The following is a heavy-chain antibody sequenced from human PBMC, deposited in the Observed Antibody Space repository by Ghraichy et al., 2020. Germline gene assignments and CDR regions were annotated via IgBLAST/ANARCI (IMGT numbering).Heavy chain of an antibody. D-gene: IGHD1-26*01. CDR2: ISRASSYI. Sequence: GESLRLSCAASGFTFSSYDMNWVRQAPGTGLEWVSTISRASSYIYYADSVKGRFTISRDNSLNSLYLQMDSLRPEDTAVYYCARQPVFMLSGTTHFDYWGRGLLVTVSA. V-gene: IGHV3-21*01. J-gene: IGHJ4*02. CDR3: ARQPVFMLSGTTHFDY. CDR1: GFTFSSYD.